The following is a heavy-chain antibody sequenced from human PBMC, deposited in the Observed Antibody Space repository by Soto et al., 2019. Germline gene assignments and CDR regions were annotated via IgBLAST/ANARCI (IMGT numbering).Heavy chain of an antibody. Sequence: EVQLVESGGGLVQPGRSLRLSCAASGFTFDDYAMHWVRRVPGKGLEWVSSISWNSNIIGYSYSVKGRFTISRDNAQTSLYLQRHSLRPEDTVLYYCAKGGPDGFCSGGRCYFDYWGQGTLVTVSS. D-gene: IGHD2-15*01. J-gene: IGHJ4*02. CDR1: GFTFDDYA. CDR3: AKGGPDGFCSGGRCYFDY. V-gene: IGHV3-9*01. CDR2: ISWNSNII.